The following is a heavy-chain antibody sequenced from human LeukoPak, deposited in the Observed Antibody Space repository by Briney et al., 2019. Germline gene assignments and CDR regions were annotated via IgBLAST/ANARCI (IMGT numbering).Heavy chain of an antibody. CDR2: ISSSSSSV. J-gene: IGHJ4*02. CDR3: ARVTGLQLVQGLDY. V-gene: IGHV3-21*01. D-gene: IGHD6-13*01. CDR1: GFTFSSYS. Sequence: GGSLRLSCAASGFTFSSYSMNWVRQAPGKGLEWVASISSSSSSVYYADSVKGRFTISRDNAKNSLYLQMNSLRAEDTAVYYCARVTGLQLVQGLDYWGQGTLVTVSS.